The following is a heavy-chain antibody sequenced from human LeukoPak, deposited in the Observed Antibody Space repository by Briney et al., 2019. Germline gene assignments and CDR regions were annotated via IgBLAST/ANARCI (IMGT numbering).Heavy chain of an antibody. CDR2: ISAYNGNT. CDR1: GYTFTSYG. J-gene: IGHJ6*02. D-gene: IGHD5-12*01. CDR3: ARDSLWLRLQDYYYYGMDV. V-gene: IGHV1-18*01. Sequence: ASVTVSCKASGYTFTSYGISWVRQAPGQGLEWMGWISAYNGNTNYAQKLQGRVTMTTDTSTSTAYMELRSLRSDDTAVYYCARDSLWLRLQDYYYYGMDVWGQGTTVTVSS.